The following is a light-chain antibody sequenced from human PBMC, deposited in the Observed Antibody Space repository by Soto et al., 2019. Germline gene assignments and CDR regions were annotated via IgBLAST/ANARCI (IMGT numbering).Light chain of an antibody. Sequence: DIQMTQSPSTLSGSVGDIVTINCRASQTISSWLAWYQQKPGKAPKLLIYKASTLKSGVPSRFSGSGSGTEFTLTISSLQPDDFATYYCQRYNSYSEAFGQGTKVDIK. CDR2: KAS. CDR3: QRYNSYSEA. V-gene: IGKV1-5*03. J-gene: IGKJ1*01. CDR1: QTISSW.